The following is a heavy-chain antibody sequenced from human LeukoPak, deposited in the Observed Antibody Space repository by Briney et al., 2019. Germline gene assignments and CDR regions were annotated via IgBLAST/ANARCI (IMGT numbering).Heavy chain of an antibody. V-gene: IGHV3-15*01. Sequence: GGSLRLSCAASGFTFSNAWMSWVRQAPGKGLEWVGRIKSKTDGGTTDYAAPVKGRFTISRDDSKNMLYLQIDSLKTEDTAVYYCGQASGYDRYWGQGTLVTVSA. CDR3: GQASGYDRY. CDR2: IKSKTDGGTT. CDR1: GFTFSNAW. D-gene: IGHD5-12*01. J-gene: IGHJ4*02.